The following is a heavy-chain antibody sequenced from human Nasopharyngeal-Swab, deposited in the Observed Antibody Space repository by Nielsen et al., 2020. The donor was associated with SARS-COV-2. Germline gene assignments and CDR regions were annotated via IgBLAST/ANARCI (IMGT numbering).Heavy chain of an antibody. CDR2: IYPGDSDT. D-gene: IGHD6-19*01. V-gene: IGHV5-51*01. CDR3: AREYSGWIPYYYYGMDV. CDR1: GYSFTSYW. J-gene: IGHJ6*02. Sequence: KVSCKGSGYSFTSYWIGWVRQMPGKGLEWMGIIYPGDSDTRYSPSFQGQVTISADKSISTAYLQWSSLKASDTAMYYCAREYSGWIPYYYYGMDVWGQGTTVTVSS.